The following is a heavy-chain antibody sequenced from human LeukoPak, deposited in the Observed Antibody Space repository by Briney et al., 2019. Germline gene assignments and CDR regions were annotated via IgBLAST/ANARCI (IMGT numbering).Heavy chain of an antibody. Sequence: PSETLSLTCAVYGGSFSGYYWSWIRQPPGKGLEWIGEINHSGSTNYNPSLKSRVTISVDTSKNQFSLKLSSVTAADTAVYYCARGRIMITFGGVIVIPYFDYWGQGTLVTVSS. CDR1: GGSFSGYY. CDR2: INHSGST. J-gene: IGHJ4*02. D-gene: IGHD3-16*02. CDR3: ARGRIMITFGGVIVIPYFDY. V-gene: IGHV4-34*01.